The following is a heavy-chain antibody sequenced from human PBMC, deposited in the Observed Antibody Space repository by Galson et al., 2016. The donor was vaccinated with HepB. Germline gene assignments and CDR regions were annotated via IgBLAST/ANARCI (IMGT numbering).Heavy chain of an antibody. CDR2: FSHSNSHT. V-gene: IGHV3-23*01. Sequence: SLRLSCAASGFSFSSYAMSWVRQAPGKGLEWVSTFSHSNSHTFYGDSVKGRVTISRDNSKNTLYLQMNSRRVQDTAVYYCPTTRHCVGTSCNGPFDYWGQGTLVTVSS. CDR3: PTTRHCVGTSCNGPFDY. J-gene: IGHJ4*02. CDR1: GFSFSSYA. D-gene: IGHD2-2*01.